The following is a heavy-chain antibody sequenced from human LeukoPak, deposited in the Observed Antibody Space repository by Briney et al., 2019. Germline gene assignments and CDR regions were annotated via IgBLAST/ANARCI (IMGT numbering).Heavy chain of an antibody. CDR1: GFTFSSYG. J-gene: IGHJ4*02. V-gene: IGHV3-48*04. D-gene: IGHD5-18*01. CDR2: ISSSGSTI. CDR3: ASQEDTAMVPGFDY. Sequence: GGSLRLSCAASGFTFSSYGMHWVRQAPGKGLEWVSYISSSGSTIYYADSVKGRFTISRDNAKNSLYLQMNSLRAEDTAVYYCASQEDTAMVPGFDYWGQGTLVTVSS.